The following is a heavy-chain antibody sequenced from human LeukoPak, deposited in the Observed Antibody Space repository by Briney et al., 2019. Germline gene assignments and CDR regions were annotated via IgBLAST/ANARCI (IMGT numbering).Heavy chain of an antibody. V-gene: IGHV1-2*04. CDR1: GYTFTGYY. J-gene: IGHJ4*02. CDR3: ARFKDRIPDY. CDR2: INPNSGGT. Sequence: ASVKVSCKVSGYTFTGYYMHWVRQAPGQGLEWMGWINPNSGGTNYAQNFQGWVTMTRDTSISTAYMELSRLRSDDTAVYYCARFKDRIPDYWGQGTLVTVSS.